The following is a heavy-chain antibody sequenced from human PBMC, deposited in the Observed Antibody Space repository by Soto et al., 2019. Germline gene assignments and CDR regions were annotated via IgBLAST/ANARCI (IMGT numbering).Heavy chain of an antibody. Sequence: GGSLRLSCAASGFTFSSYGRHWVRQAPGKGLEWVAVISYDGNNKYYADSVKGRFTISRDNSKNTLYLQMNSLRAEDTAVYYCAKGAYSSSWYVWDYYYYGMDVWGQGTTVTVSS. V-gene: IGHV3-30*18. CDR1: GFTFSSYG. J-gene: IGHJ6*02. D-gene: IGHD6-13*01. CDR2: ISYDGNNK. CDR3: AKGAYSSSWYVWDYYYYGMDV.